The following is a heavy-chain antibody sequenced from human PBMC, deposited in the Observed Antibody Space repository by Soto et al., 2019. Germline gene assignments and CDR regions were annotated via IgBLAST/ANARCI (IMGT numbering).Heavy chain of an antibody. CDR1: GGSISSGGYY. CDR2: IYYSGST. D-gene: IGHD5-12*01. Sequence: PSETLSLTCTVSGGSISSGGYYWSWIRQHPGKGLEWIGYIYYSGSTYYNPSLKSRVTISVDTSKNQFSLKLSSVTAADTAVYYCAQGGYSGYDPYYYYYGMDVWGQGTTVTVSS. J-gene: IGHJ6*02. CDR3: AQGGYSGYDPYYYYYGMDV. V-gene: IGHV4-31*03.